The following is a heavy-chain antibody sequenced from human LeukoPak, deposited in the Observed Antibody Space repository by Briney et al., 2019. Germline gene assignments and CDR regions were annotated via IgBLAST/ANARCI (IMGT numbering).Heavy chain of an antibody. J-gene: IGHJ4*02. V-gene: IGHV4-61*02. D-gene: IGHD5-18*01. Sequence: SQTLSLTCTVSGGSISSGSYYWSWIRQPAGKGLEWIGRIYTSGSTNYNPSLKSRVTISVDTSKNQFSLKLSSVTAADTAVYYCRVDTPFFDYWGQGTLVTVSS. CDR2: IYTSGST. CDR3: RVDTPFFDY. CDR1: GGSISSGSYY.